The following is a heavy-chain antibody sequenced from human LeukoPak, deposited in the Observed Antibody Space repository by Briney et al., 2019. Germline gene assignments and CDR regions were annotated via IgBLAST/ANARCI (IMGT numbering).Heavy chain of an antibody. Sequence: PGGSLRLYCAASGFTFSSYSMNWVRQAPEKGPEWVSSISSSSSYIYYADSVKGRFTISRDNAKNSLYLQMNSLRAEDTAVYYCARDYDFWSGYSYNWFDPWGQGTLVTVSS. CDR2: ISSSSSYI. D-gene: IGHD3-3*01. CDR3: ARDYDFWSGYSYNWFDP. CDR1: GFTFSSYS. V-gene: IGHV3-21*01. J-gene: IGHJ5*02.